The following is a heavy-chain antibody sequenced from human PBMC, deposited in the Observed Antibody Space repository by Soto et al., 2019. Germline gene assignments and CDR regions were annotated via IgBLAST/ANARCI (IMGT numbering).Heavy chain of an antibody. CDR2: ISYDGSNK. CDR3: AKPAGYCSSTSCRTPHDP. Sequence: GASLRLSCAASGFTFSSYGLHWVRQALGKGLEWVAVISYDGSNKYYADSVKGRFTISRDNSKNTLYLQMNSLRAEDTAVYYCAKPAGYCSSTSCRTPHDPWGQGTLVNVSS. CDR1: GFTFSSYG. V-gene: IGHV3-30*18. J-gene: IGHJ5*02. D-gene: IGHD2-2*01.